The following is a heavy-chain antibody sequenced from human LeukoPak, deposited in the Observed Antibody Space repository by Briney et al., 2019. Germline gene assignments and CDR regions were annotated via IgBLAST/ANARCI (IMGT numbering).Heavy chain of an antibody. CDR1: GCSISNFY. CDR3: ARNHGGWFDS. CDR2: ISYSGTT. J-gene: IGHJ5*01. D-gene: IGHD4-23*01. V-gene: IGHV4-59*01. Sequence: LETLSLTCTVSGCSISNFYWTWIRQSPGKGLEWIGYISYSGTTKYSASLKSRLTVSLDTSKNQFSLKLNSVTAADTAVYCCARNHGGWFDSWGQGTLVTVSS.